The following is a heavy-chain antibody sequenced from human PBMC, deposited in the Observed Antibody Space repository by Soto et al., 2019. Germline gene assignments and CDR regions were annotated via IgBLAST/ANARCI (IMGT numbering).Heavy chain of an antibody. V-gene: IGHV3-30*18. CDR2: ISYDGSNK. CDR3: AKDLATSYDFWSGYYEDFDY. J-gene: IGHJ4*02. CDR1: GFTFSSYG. Sequence: GGSLRLSCAASGFTFSSYGMHWVRQAPGKGLEWVAVISYDGSNKYYADSVKGRFTISRDNSKNTLYLQMNSLRAEDTAVYYCAKDLATSYDFWSGYYEDFDYWGQGTLVTVSS. D-gene: IGHD3-3*01.